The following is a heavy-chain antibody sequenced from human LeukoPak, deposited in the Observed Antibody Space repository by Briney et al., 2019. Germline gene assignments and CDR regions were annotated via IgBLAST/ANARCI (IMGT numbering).Heavy chain of an antibody. Sequence: PGGSLRLSCEASGFTFSSDAMNWVRQAPGKGLEWVSAISGSGSSPYYADSVKGRLTVSRDNTKNTLHLQMSSLRVEDTALYYCAKGRLWGRGGYHYYYMDVWGKGTAVTISS. J-gene: IGHJ6*03. D-gene: IGHD3-16*01. CDR2: ISGSGSSP. CDR3: AKGRLWGRGGYHYYYMDV. V-gene: IGHV3-23*01. CDR1: GFTFSSDA.